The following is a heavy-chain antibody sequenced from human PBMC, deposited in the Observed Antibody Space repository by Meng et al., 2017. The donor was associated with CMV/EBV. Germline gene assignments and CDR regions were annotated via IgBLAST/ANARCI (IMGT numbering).Heavy chain of an antibody. CDR1: GFTLRDYY. Sequence: GESPKPPLAAPGFTLRDYYMSWIRQAPGRGLEWVSYISSSSSTIYYADAVKGRFTISRDNAKNSLYLQMNSLRAEDTAVYYCARGGVVCAFDIWGQETMVTVSS. CDR3: ARGGVVCAFDI. D-gene: IGHD2-8*02. J-gene: IGHJ3*02. CDR2: ISSSSSTI. V-gene: IGHV3-11*01.